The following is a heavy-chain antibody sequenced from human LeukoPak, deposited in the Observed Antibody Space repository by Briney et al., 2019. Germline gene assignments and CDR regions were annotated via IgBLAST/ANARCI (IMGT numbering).Heavy chain of an antibody. V-gene: IGHV3-21*01. Sequence: GGSLRLSCAASGFTFSSYNMNWVRQAPGKGLEWVSSISSSSSYIYYADSVKGRFTISRDNAKNSLYLQMNSLRAEDTAEYYCARVYAGYDSGGYRDWGQGTLVTVSS. J-gene: IGHJ4*02. CDR3: ARVYAGYDSGGYRD. CDR2: ISSSSSYI. D-gene: IGHD3-22*01. CDR1: GFTFSSYN.